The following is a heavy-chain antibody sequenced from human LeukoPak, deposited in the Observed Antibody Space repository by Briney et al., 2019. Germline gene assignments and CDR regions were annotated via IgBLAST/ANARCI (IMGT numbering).Heavy chain of an antibody. D-gene: IGHD5-12*01. Sequence: SSETLSLTCTVSGGSISSGTYYWRWIRQPAGKGLEWIGRVHSSGSSNYNPSLKSRVTISIDTSKNQFSLKLSSVTAADTAVYYCARDLLVATTEIYYYYGMDVWGQGTTVTVSS. V-gene: IGHV4-61*02. CDR3: ARDLLVATTEIYYYYGMDV. CDR1: GGSISSGTYY. CDR2: VHSSGSS. J-gene: IGHJ6*02.